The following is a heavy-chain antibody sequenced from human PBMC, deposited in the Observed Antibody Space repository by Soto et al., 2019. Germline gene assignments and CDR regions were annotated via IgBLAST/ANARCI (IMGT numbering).Heavy chain of an antibody. Sequence: SETLSLTCTVSGGAIKSGDHYWSWIRQSPGKGLEWIGYIYYSGTTYYNPSLKSRVTILVDMSKNQFSLKLSSVTAADTAVYYCARATYYYDNSDYPGPYFDYWGRGTLVTVSS. CDR2: IYYSGTT. V-gene: IGHV4-30-4*01. D-gene: IGHD3-22*01. J-gene: IGHJ4*02. CDR1: GGAIKSGDHY. CDR3: ARATYYYDNSDYPGPYFDY.